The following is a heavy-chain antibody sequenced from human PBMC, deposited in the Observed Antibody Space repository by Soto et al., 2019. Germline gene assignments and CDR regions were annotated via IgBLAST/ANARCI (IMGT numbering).Heavy chain of an antibody. J-gene: IGHJ6*02. D-gene: IGHD3-3*02. CDR3: ANYIFAHTGTSRYYYYGMDV. CDR2: IIPIFGTA. CDR1: GGTFGSYA. V-gene: IGHV1-69*12. Sequence: QVQLVQSGAEVKKPGSSVKVSCKASGGTFGSYAISWVRQAPGQGLEWMGGIIPIFGTANYAQKFQGRVTITADESTSTAYMELSSLRSEDTAVYYCANYIFAHTGTSRYYYYGMDVWGQGTTVTVSS.